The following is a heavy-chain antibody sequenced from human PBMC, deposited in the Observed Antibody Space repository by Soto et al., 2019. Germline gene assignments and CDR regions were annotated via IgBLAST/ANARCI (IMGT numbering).Heavy chain of an antibody. CDR3: AREKVTSGYPD. D-gene: IGHD3-22*01. Sequence: QVQLVQSGAEVKKPGASVKVSCKASGYTFPSYDINWVRQATGQGLEWMGWMNPNSGNTAYAQKFQGRITITRNNSISTAYMELSSVRSEETAVYYCAREKVTSGYPDWGQGTLVTVSS. J-gene: IGHJ4*02. CDR2: MNPNSGNT. CDR1: GYTFPSYD. V-gene: IGHV1-8*01.